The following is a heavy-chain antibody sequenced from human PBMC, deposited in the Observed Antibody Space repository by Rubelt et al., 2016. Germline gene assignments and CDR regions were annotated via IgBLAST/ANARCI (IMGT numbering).Heavy chain of an antibody. D-gene: IGHD3-3*01. CDR1: GFTFSTYS. CDR2: ISTGSSAM. Sequence: EVQLVESGGGLVQPGGSLRLSCATSGFTFSTYSMNWVRQAPGKGLEWVSYISTGSSAMSYADSVKGRFTISRDNAKNSLFLQIHSLRADDTAVYYCARDWSEGQGPLNSWGQGAVVTVSS. J-gene: IGHJ4*02. CDR3: ARDWSEGQGPLNS. V-gene: IGHV3-48*04.